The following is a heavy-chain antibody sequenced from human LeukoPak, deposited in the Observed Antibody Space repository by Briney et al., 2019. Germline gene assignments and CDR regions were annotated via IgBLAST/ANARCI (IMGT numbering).Heavy chain of an antibody. CDR3: ARQWELPLDAFDI. CDR2: IYTSGST. D-gene: IGHD1-26*01. V-gene: IGHV4-61*02. CDR1: GGSISSGSYY. Sequence: MPSQTLSLTCTVSGGSISSGSYYWSWIRQPAGKGLEWIGRIYTSGSTNYNPSLKSRVTMSVDTSKNQFSLKLSSVTAADTAVYYCARQWELPLDAFDIWGQGTMVTVSS. J-gene: IGHJ3*02.